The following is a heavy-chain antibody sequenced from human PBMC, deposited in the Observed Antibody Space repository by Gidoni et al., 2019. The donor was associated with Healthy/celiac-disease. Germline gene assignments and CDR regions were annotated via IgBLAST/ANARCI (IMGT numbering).Heavy chain of an antibody. CDR1: GFTVISNY. CDR2: IYSGGST. CDR3: ARMGWELLRAFDI. V-gene: IGHV3-53*01. Sequence: EVQLVESGGGLIQPGGSLRISCAPSGFTVISNYMSWVRQAPGKGLEWVSVIYSGGSTYYADSVKGRFTISRDNSKNTLYLQMNSLRAEDTAVYYCARMGWELLRAFDIWGQGTMVTVSS. D-gene: IGHD1-26*01. J-gene: IGHJ3*02.